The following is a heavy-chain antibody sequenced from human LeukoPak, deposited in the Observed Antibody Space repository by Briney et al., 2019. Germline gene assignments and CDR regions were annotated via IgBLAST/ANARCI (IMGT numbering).Heavy chain of an antibody. CDR2: ISGSGGST. Sequence: GGSLRLSCAASGFTFSSYAMSWVRQAPGKGLEWVSAISGSGGSTYYADSVKGRFTISRDNSKNTLYLQMDSLRAEDTAVYYCAKDRKNLWFGELFPSYWGQGTLVTVSS. V-gene: IGHV3-23*01. D-gene: IGHD3-10*01. J-gene: IGHJ4*02. CDR3: AKDRKNLWFGELFPSY. CDR1: GFTFSSYA.